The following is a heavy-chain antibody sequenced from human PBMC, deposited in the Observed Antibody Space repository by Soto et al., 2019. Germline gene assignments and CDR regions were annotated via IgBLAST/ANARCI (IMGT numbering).Heavy chain of an antibody. D-gene: IGHD3-16*01. CDR2: FSATSENT. Sequence: EVQLLESGGGLVQPGGSLRLSCVGSGFFFSSYTMTWVRQAPGKGLEWVSSFSATSENTYYADSVRGRFTISRDNSKNTLFLQMNSLTAEDTAMYYWAKARDPQWGRPPFDYWGQGILVIVSS. CDR3: AKARDPQWGRPPFDY. CDR1: GFFFSSYT. J-gene: IGHJ4*02. V-gene: IGHV3-23*01.